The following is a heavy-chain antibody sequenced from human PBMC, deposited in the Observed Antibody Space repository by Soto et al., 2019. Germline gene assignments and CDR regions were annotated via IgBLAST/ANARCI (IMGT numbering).Heavy chain of an antibody. D-gene: IGHD3-22*01. J-gene: IGHJ4*02. Sequence: QVQLVESGGGVVQPGRSLRLSCAASGFTFSSYAMHWVRQAPGKGLEWVAVISYDGSNKYYADSVKGRFTISRDNSKNTLYLQINSLRAEDTAVYYCARESRLYYYDSSGYAIFDYWGQGTLVTVSS. CDR3: ARESRLYYYDSSGYAIFDY. V-gene: IGHV3-30-3*01. CDR1: GFTFSSYA. CDR2: ISYDGSNK.